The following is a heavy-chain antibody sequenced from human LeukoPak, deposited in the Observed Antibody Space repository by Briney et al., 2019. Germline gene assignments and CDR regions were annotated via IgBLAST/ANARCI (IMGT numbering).Heavy chain of an antibody. CDR1: GFTFSSYS. V-gene: IGHV3-48*01. CDR2: ISSSSSTI. J-gene: IGHJ4*02. Sequence: GGSLRLSCAASGFTFSSYSMNWVRQAPGKGLEWVSYISSSSSTIYYADSVKGRFTISRDSAKNSLYLQMNSLRAEDTAVYYCARDVLGSIVPAATDYWGQGALVTVSS. CDR3: ARDVLGSIVPAATDY. D-gene: IGHD2-2*01.